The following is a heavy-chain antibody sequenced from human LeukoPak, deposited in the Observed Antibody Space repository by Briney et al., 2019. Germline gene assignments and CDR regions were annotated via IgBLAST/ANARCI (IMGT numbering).Heavy chain of an antibody. J-gene: IGHJ4*02. CDR3: AKDYGDGSGSYYYFEY. Sequence: QPGGSLRLSCAASGFTFSSYAMSWVRQAPGKGLEWVSGISGSGGITYYAGSVRGRFTISRDNSKNTLYLQMNSLRVEDTAVYYCAKDYGDGSGSYYYFEYWGQGTLVTVSS. D-gene: IGHD3-10*01. CDR1: GFTFSSYA. CDR2: ISGSGGIT. V-gene: IGHV3-23*01.